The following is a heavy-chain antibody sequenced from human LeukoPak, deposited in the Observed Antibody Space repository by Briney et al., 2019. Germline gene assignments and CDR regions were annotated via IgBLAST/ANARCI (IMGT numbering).Heavy chain of an antibody. CDR2: ISYDGSNK. Sequence: GGSLRLSCVGSGFRFSSYDMNWVRQAPGKGLEWVAVISYDGSNKYYADSVKGRFTISRDNSKNTLYLQMNSLRAEDTAVYYCARDILHYYDSGPFDYWGQGTLVTVSS. J-gene: IGHJ4*02. D-gene: IGHD3-22*01. CDR1: GFRFSSYD. CDR3: ARDILHYYDSGPFDY. V-gene: IGHV3-30*03.